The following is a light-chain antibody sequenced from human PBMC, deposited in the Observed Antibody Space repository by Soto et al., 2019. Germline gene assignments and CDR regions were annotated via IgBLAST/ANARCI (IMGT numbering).Light chain of an antibody. V-gene: IGLV2-14*01. CDR3: SSFTRSSTYV. CDR1: SSDVGAYNF. CDR2: EVN. J-gene: IGLJ1*01. Sequence: QSALAQPASVSGSPGQSITISCTGTSSDVGAYNFVSWYQQYPGKAPKVMIYEVNNRPSGVSNRFSGSKSGNTASLTISGLQAEDEADYYCSSFTRSSTYVFGSGTKVT.